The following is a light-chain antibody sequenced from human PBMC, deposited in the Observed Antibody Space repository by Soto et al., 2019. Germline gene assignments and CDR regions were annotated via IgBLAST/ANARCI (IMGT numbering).Light chain of an antibody. J-gene: IGKJ1*01. CDR1: QSIKTW. Sequence: SALSATIKDRVTVTCRASQSIKTWLAWYQRKPGRAPNLLIYDASSLQSGVPSRFSGSGSGTEFTLTISSLQPDDSATYYCEDYASYSCPFGQRSMVAIK. CDR3: EDYASYSCP. V-gene: IGKV1-5*01. CDR2: DAS.